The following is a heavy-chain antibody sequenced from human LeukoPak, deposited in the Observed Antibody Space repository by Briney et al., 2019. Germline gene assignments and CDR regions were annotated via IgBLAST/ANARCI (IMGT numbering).Heavy chain of an antibody. D-gene: IGHD5-12*01. CDR1: GFTVSGNY. CDR2: IYSAVST. CDR3: ARDGSASDAFDI. V-gene: IGHV3-53*01. Sequence: PGGSLRLSCAASGFTVSGNYMSWVRQAPGKGLEWVSLIYSAVSTYYADSVKGRFTISRDNSKNTLFLQMNSLRAEDTAVYYCARDGSASDAFDIWGQGTMVTVSS. J-gene: IGHJ3*02.